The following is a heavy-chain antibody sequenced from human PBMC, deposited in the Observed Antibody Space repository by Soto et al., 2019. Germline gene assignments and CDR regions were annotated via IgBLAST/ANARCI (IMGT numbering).Heavy chain of an antibody. CDR3: AKGLVPAAKTSLNDY. D-gene: IGHD2-2*01. Sequence: EVQLLESGGGLVQPGGSLRLSCAASGFTFNNYAMTWVRQAPGKGLEGVSTISDNGGSTYYADSVKGRFTISRDNSKKTLYLQMNSLRAEDTAVYYCAKGLVPAAKTSLNDYWGQGTLVTVSS. J-gene: IGHJ4*02. CDR1: GFTFNNYA. CDR2: ISDNGGST. V-gene: IGHV3-23*01.